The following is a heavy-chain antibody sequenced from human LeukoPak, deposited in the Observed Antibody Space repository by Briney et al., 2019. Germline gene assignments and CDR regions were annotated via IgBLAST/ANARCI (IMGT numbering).Heavy chain of an antibody. D-gene: IGHD3-3*01. CDR1: GFTFSSYA. J-gene: IGHJ5*02. Sequence: PGGSLRLSCAASGFTFSSYAMSWVRQAPGKGLEWVSALSGSGENTYYADSVRGRFTISRDNSKNTVYLQMKSLRAEDTAVYYCAKEPEPSFWSGYYNWFDPWGQGTLVTVSS. CDR3: AKEPEPSFWSGYYNWFDP. V-gene: IGHV3-23*01. CDR2: LSGSGENT.